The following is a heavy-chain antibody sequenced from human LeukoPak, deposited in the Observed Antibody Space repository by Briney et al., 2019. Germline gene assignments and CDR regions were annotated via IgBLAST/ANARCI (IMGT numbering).Heavy chain of an antibody. CDR1: GFTFSSYS. CDR2: ISSSSSTI. CDR3: ARDYGSLAFHH. Sequence: PGGSLRLSCAASGFTFSSYSMNWVRQAPGKGLEWVSYISSSSSTIYYADSVKGRFAISRDNAKNSLYLQMNSLGAEDTAVYYCARDYGSLAFHHWGQGTLVTVSS. V-gene: IGHV3-48*01. J-gene: IGHJ1*01. D-gene: IGHD1-26*01.